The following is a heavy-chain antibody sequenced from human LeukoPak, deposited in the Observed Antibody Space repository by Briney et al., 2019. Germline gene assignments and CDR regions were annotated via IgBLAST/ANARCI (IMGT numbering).Heavy chain of an antibody. D-gene: IGHD6-25*01. Sequence: GRSLRLSCVASGFTLSNYGIHWVRQAPGKGLEWVAVIWYDGSNKDSGDSVKGRFTISRDNSKNTVYLQMNSLRAEDTAVYYCVRGQRLRGPFYFDSWGQGALVTVSS. V-gene: IGHV3-33*01. CDR1: GFTLSNYG. CDR3: VRGQRLRGPFYFDS. J-gene: IGHJ4*02. CDR2: IWYDGSNK.